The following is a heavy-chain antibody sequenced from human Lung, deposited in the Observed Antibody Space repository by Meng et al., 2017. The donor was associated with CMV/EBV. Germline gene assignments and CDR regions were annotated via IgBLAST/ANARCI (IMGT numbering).Heavy chain of an antibody. CDR1: GYTLSHYW. CDR2: INPSGGST. Sequence: SXXVSXKASGYTLSHYWMHWVRQAPGQGLEWVGIINPSGGSTTYAQKFQGRVVLTRDTSTSTVYMDLSSLRSEDRAVYYCARSGSTTSQQPGYFDLWGRGTLVTVSS. V-gene: IGHV1-46*01. CDR3: ARSGSTTSQQPGYFDL. J-gene: IGHJ2*01. D-gene: IGHD2-2*01.